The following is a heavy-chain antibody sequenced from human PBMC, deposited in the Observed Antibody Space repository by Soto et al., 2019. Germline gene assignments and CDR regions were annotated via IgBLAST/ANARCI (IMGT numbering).Heavy chain of an antibody. D-gene: IGHD5-18*01. J-gene: IGHJ5*02. V-gene: IGHV3-21*01. CDR3: ARDVETSMDGLNYFDP. CDR1: GFTFSTYA. Sequence: EVQLLESGGGLVQPGGSLRLSCEASGFTFSTYAMGWVRQAPGRGPEWVSSISSSGSYIHYADSVKGRFTISRDNAKNSLFLQMDSLRAEDTAVYYCARDVETSMDGLNYFDPWGQGTLVTVSS. CDR2: ISSSGSYI.